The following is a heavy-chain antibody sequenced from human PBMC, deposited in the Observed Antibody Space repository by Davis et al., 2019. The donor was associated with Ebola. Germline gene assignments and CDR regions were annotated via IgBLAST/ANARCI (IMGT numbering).Heavy chain of an antibody. J-gene: IGHJ4*02. D-gene: IGHD6-6*01. V-gene: IGHV1-46*01. CDR2: INPSGGST. CDR3: ARPKLGVGPLDY. Sequence: AASVKVSCKASGYTFTSYYMHWVRQAPGQGLEWMGIINPSGGSTSYAQKLQGRVTMTTDTSTSTAYMELRSLRSDDTAVYYCARPKLGVGPLDYWGQGTLVTVSS. CDR1: GYTFTSYY.